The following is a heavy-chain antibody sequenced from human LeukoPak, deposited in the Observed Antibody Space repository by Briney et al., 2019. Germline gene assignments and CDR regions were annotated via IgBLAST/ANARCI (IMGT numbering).Heavy chain of an antibody. J-gene: IGHJ4*02. CDR2: MNQDGSSI. Sequence: GGSLRLSCAAFGLTFSNSWMSWVRQAPGKGLEWVANMNQDGSSIYYVDSVKGRFTISRDNAKYSLYLHMNSLRAEDTAVYYCTRGGGQLDFWGQGTLVTVSS. D-gene: IGHD1-1*01. V-gene: IGHV3-7*01. CDR3: TRGGGQLDF. CDR1: GLTFSNSW.